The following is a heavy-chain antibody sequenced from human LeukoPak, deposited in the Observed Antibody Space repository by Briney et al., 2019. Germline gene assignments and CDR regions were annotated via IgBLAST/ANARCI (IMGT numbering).Heavy chain of an antibody. CDR3: AKARWRGYFDY. V-gene: IGHV3-48*01. J-gene: IGHJ4*02. CDR1: GFTFSSYS. D-gene: IGHD2-15*01. CDR2: ISSSSSTI. Sequence: PGGSLRLSCAASGFTFSSYSMNWVRQAPGKGLERVSYISSSSSTIYYADSVKGRFTISRDNSKNTLYLQMNSLRAEDTAVYYCAKARWRGYFDYWGQGTLVTVSS.